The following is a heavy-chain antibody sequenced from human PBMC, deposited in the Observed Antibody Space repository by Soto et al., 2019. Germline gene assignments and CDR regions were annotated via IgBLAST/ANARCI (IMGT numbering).Heavy chain of an antibody. Sequence: GGSLRLSCAASGFTFSSYAMSWVRQAPGKGLEWVSAISGSGGSTYYADSVKGRFTVSRDNSKNTLYLQMNSLRAEDTAVYYCAKDRAYYDSSGYLNYWGQGTLVTVSS. CDR1: GFTFSSYA. D-gene: IGHD3-22*01. J-gene: IGHJ4*02. V-gene: IGHV3-23*01. CDR3: AKDRAYYDSSGYLNY. CDR2: ISGSGGST.